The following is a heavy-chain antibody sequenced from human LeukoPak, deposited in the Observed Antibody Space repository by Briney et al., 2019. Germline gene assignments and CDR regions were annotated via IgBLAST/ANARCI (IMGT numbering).Heavy chain of an antibody. Sequence: GGSLRLSCAASRFTFSNAWMSWARQAPGKGLEWVSAISGSGGSTYYADSVKGRFTISRDNSKNTLYLQMNSLRAEDTAVYYCAKVLVQEYSYAHDAFDIWGQGTMVTVSS. CDR3: AKVLVQEYSYAHDAFDI. V-gene: IGHV3-23*01. CDR1: RFTFSNAW. CDR2: ISGSGGST. J-gene: IGHJ3*02. D-gene: IGHD5-18*01.